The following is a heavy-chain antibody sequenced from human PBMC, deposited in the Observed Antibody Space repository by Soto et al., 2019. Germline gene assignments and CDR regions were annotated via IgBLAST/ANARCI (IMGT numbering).Heavy chain of an antibody. CDR2: IIPIFGTA. Sequence: QVQLVQSGAEVKQPGSSVKVSCKASGGTFSSYAISWVRQAPGQGLEWMGGIIPIFGTANYAQQFQGRVTITADESTSTAYMELSSLRSEDTAVYYCARVEYPGVRENNWFDPWGQGTLFTFSS. CDR1: GGTFSSYA. J-gene: IGHJ5*02. D-gene: IGHD2-2*01. CDR3: ARVEYPGVRENNWFDP. V-gene: IGHV1-69*01.